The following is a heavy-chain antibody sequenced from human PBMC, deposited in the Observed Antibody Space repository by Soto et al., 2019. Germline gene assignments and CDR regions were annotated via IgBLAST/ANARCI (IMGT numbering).Heavy chain of an antibody. J-gene: IGHJ6*02. Sequence: PSETLSLTCSVSVGSISSSNWWSWVRQPPGKGLEWIGEIYHSGSTNYNPSLKSRVTISVDKSKNQFSLKLSSVTAADTAVYYCARVGWNPLEDYYYYGMDVWGQGKTVTGSS. V-gene: IGHV4-4*02. D-gene: IGHD6-19*01. CDR1: VGSISSSNW. CDR2: IYHSGST. CDR3: ARVGWNPLEDYYYYGMDV.